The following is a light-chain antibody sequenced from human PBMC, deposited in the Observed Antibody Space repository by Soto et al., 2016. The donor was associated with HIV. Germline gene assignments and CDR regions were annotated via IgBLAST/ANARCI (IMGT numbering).Light chain of an antibody. CDR3: LQHHTYPWT. Sequence: DIQMTQSPSSLSASVGDRVTITCRASQSISSYLNWYQQKPGKAPKLLIYAASSLQSGVPSRFSGSGSETEFTLTISSLQPRRFATYYCLQHHTYPWTFGQGTKVEIK. CDR2: AAS. CDR1: QSISSY. V-gene: IGKV1-17*01. J-gene: IGKJ1*01.